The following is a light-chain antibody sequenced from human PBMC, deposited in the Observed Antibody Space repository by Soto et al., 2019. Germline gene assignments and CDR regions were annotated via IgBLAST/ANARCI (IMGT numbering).Light chain of an antibody. Sequence: EVVMTQSPATLSVSPGEGATLSCRASQSVGSNLAWYQQKPGHAPRLVIYDASTRATGIPARFSGSGSGTECNLTISRLQSEDFALYYCHEYNNWLPWTFGHGTQVAIK. CDR1: QSVGSN. J-gene: IGKJ1*01. V-gene: IGKV3-15*01. CDR3: HEYNNWLPWT. CDR2: DAS.